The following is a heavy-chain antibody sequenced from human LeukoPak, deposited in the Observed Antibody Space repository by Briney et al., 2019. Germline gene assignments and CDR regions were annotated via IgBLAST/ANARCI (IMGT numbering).Heavy chain of an antibody. CDR3: ARHFRGIAVAGIWGYFDY. V-gene: IGHV4-39*01. CDR1: GGSISSSSYY. J-gene: IGHJ4*02. D-gene: IGHD6-19*01. CDR2: IYYSGST. Sequence: SETLSLTCTVSGGSISSSSYYWGWIRQPPGKGLEWIGSIYYSGSTYYNPSLKSRVTISVDTSKNQFSLKLSSVTAADRAVYYCARHFRGIAVAGIWGYFDYWGQGTLVTVSS.